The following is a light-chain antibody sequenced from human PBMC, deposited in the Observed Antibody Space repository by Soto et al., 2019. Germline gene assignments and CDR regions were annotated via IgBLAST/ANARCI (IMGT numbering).Light chain of an antibody. CDR2: DAS. CDR3: QQYDNLPLT. J-gene: IGKJ3*01. CDR1: QDISNY. V-gene: IGKV1-33*01. Sequence: DIQMTQSSSSLSASVGDRVTITCQASQDISNYLNWYQQKPGKAPKLLIYDASYLETGVPSRFSGSGSGTDFTLTISSLHPEDIATYYCQQYDNLPLTFGPGTKVDIK.